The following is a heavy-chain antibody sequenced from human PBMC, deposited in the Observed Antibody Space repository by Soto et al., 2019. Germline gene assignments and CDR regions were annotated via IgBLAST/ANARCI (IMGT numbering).Heavy chain of an antibody. J-gene: IGHJ4*02. D-gene: IGHD6-13*01. CDR3: ARVFEAAEVDY. Sequence: SETLSLTCTVSGGSISSSSYYWGWIRQPPGKGLEWIGSIYYSGSTYYNPSLKSRVTISVDTSKNQFSLKLSSVTAADTAVYYCARVFEAAEVDYWGQGTLVTVSS. V-gene: IGHV4-39*01. CDR1: GGSISSSSYY. CDR2: IYYSGST.